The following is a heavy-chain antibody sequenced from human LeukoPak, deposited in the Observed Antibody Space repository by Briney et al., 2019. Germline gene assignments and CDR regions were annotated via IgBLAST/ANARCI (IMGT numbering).Heavy chain of an antibody. CDR2: ISYDGSNK. CDR1: GFTFSSYA. Sequence: QTGRSLRLSCAASGFTFSSYAMHWVRQAPGKGLEWVAVISYDGSNKYYADSVKGRFTISRDSSKNTLYLQMNSLRAEDTAVYYCARDLDTAMVNFYYYYYGMDVWGQGTTVTVSS. J-gene: IGHJ6*02. CDR3: ARDLDTAMVNFYYYYYGMDV. V-gene: IGHV3-30*04. D-gene: IGHD5-18*01.